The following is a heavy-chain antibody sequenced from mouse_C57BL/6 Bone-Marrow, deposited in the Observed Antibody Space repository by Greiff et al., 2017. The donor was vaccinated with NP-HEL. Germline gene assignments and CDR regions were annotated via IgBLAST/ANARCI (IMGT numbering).Heavy chain of an antibody. CDR3: ARHDGYYFYAMDY. V-gene: IGHV1-9*01. J-gene: IGHJ4*01. CDR1: GYTFTGYW. D-gene: IGHD2-3*01. Sequence: QVQLKQSGAELMKPGASVKLSCKATGYTFTGYWIEWVKQRPGHGLEWIGELLPGRGSTNYNEKFKGKATFTADTSSNTAYMQLSSLTTEDSAIYYCARHDGYYFYAMDYWGQGTSVTVSS. CDR2: LLPGRGST.